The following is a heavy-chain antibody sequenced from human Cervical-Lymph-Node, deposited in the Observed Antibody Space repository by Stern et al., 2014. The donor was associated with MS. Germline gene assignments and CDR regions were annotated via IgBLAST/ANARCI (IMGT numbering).Heavy chain of an antibody. D-gene: IGHD6-13*01. J-gene: IGHJ4*02. CDR2: ISVYNGNT. CDR1: GYNTTSYG. CDR3: ATFTSAAGTFNH. Sequence: VQLLESGGEVKKPGASVKVSCKASGYNTTSYGFTWVRQAPGQGLEWMGWISVYNGNTNYAQKFQGRVTMTTDTSTSTAYMEVRSLRSDDTAVYYCATFTSAAGTFNHWGQGTLVTVSS. V-gene: IGHV1-18*01.